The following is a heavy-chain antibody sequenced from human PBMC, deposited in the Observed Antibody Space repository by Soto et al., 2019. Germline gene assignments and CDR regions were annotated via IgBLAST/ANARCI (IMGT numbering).Heavy chain of an antibody. CDR3: ARLSNYDSSGSSEGLDY. Sequence: GESLKISCMGSGDTFDIYWIAWVRQMPGKGLEWMGIIYPGDSDTRYSPSFQGQVTISADKSISTAYLHWSSLRASDTAMYYCARLSNYDSSGSSEGLDYWGPGALVTVSS. D-gene: IGHD3-22*01. CDR2: IYPGDSDT. J-gene: IGHJ4*02. CDR1: GDTFDIYW. V-gene: IGHV5-51*01.